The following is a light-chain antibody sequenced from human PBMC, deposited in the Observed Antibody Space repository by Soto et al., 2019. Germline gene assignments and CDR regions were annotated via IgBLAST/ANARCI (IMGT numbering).Light chain of an antibody. CDR2: EVS. Sequence: QSVLTQPPSASGSPGQSVTISCTGTSSDVGGYNYVSWYQQHPGKAPKLMIFEVSERPSGVPDRFVGSKSGNTASLTVSGLQAEDEADYYCSSYAGSNHYVFGSGTKATV. J-gene: IGLJ1*01. V-gene: IGLV2-8*01. CDR1: SSDVGGYNY. CDR3: SSYAGSNHYV.